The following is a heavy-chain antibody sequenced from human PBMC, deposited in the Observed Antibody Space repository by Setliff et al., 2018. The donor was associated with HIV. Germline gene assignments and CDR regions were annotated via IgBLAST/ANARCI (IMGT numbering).Heavy chain of an antibody. Sequence: ASVKVSCKASGYTFTSYYMHWVRQAPGQGLEWMGMVYPSDGSTSYAQKFQGRVTITTDESTNTVYMELSSLRSEDTAVYYCAREAHSAWNRGAVATLYFGYWGQGTLVTVSS. J-gene: IGHJ4*02. D-gene: IGHD1-1*01. CDR1: GYTFTSYY. CDR2: VYPSDGST. V-gene: IGHV1-46*01. CDR3: AREAHSAWNRGAVATLYFGY.